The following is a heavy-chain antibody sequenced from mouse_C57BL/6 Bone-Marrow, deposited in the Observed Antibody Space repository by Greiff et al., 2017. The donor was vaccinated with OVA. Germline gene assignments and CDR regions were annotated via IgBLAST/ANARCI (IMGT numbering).Heavy chain of an antibody. D-gene: IGHD1-1*01. CDR2: ISDGGSYT. CDR3: ARGERITTVSDY. V-gene: IGHV5-4*03. Sequence: EVKLMESGGGLVKPGGSLKLSCAASGFTFSSYAMSWVRQTPEKRLEWVATISDGGSYTYYPDNVKGRFTISRDNAKNNLYLQMSHLKSEDTAMYYCARGERITTVSDYWGQGTTLTVSS. CDR1: GFTFSSYA. J-gene: IGHJ2*01.